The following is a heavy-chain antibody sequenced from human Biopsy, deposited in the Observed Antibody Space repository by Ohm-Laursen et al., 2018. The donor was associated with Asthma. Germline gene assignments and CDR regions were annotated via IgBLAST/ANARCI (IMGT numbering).Heavy chain of an antibody. J-gene: IGHJ5*02. CDR3: ARGREGSGSYFTSHWFDP. Sequence: SLRLSCTASGFSISSYGMHWVRQAPGEGLEWVTLIWYDGSKKYYSESVKGRFTIARDNSKNTLYLQMNSLRVEDTAVYYCARGREGSGSYFTSHWFDPWGQGTLVTVSS. V-gene: IGHV3-33*01. CDR2: IWYDGSKK. D-gene: IGHD3-10*01. CDR1: GFSISSYG.